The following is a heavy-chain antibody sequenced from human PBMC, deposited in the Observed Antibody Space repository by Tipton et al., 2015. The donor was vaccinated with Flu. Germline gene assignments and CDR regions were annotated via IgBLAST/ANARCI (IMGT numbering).Heavy chain of an antibody. J-gene: IGHJ6*02. CDR3: ARDPAGVPGWELANYYYYGMDV. Sequence: QLVQSGGGVVQPGRSLRLSCAASGFTFSSYAMHWVRQAPGKGLEWVAVISYDGSNKYYADSVKGRFTISRDNSKNTLYLQMNSLRAEDTAVYFCARDPAGVPGWELANYYYYGMDVWGQGTTVTVSS. D-gene: IGHD1-26*01. CDR2: ISYDGSNK. V-gene: IGHV3-30-3*01. CDR1: GFTFSSYA.